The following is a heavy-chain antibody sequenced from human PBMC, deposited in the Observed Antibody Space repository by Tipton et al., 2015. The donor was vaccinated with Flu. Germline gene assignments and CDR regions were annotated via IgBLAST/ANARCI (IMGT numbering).Heavy chain of an antibody. CDR1: GGSISSSSDY. CDR3: ARGTGARSSGADD. Sequence: TLSLTCNVSGGSISSSSDYWGWIRQPPGKGLEWIGTIYSSGSTYFNPSLRSRVTISLDTPKNQFSLKLNSVTAADTAVYYCARGTGARSSGADDWGQGTLVTVSS. CDR2: IYSSGST. V-gene: IGHV4-39*07. D-gene: IGHD6-6*01. J-gene: IGHJ4*02.